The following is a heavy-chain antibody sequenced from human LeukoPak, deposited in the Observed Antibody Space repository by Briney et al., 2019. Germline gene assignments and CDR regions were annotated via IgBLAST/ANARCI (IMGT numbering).Heavy chain of an antibody. D-gene: IGHD3-3*01. J-gene: IGHJ4*02. CDR3: ASTSYDFRSGYLY. CDR1: GSIFTSYW. Sequence: GAPLQISGKCAGSIFTSYWNGGGRQLPGKGVEGMGIIYPGDSDTRYTPSSQGQLTISADKSISTAYLQWSSPKASDTAVYYCASTSYDFRSGYLYWGQGTLVTVSS. V-gene: IGHV5-51*01. CDR2: IYPGDSDT.